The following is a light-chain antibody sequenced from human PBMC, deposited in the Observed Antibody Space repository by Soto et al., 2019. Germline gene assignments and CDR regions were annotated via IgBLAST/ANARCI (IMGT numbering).Light chain of an antibody. CDR1: SSDVGSYNH. Sequence: QSALTQPASVSGSPGQSITISCTGISSDVGSYNHASWYQQHPGKAPKLMIYEGSERPSGVSNRFSASKSGNTASLTISGLQAEDEADYYCCSYARSTLYAFATGTKVTV. V-gene: IGLV2-23*01. CDR3: CSYARSTLYA. J-gene: IGLJ1*01. CDR2: EGS.